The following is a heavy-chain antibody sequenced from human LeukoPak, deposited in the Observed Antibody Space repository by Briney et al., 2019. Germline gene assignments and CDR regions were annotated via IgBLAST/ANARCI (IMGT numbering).Heavy chain of an antibody. Sequence: GGSLRLSCAASGFTFSSYDMHWVRQATGKGLEWVSAICTAGDTYYPGSVKGRFTISRENAKNSLYLQMNSLRAGDTAVYYCARAKTGYFDYWGQGTLVTVSS. CDR3: ARAKTGYFDY. J-gene: IGHJ4*02. CDR2: ICTAGDT. CDR1: GFTFSSYD. V-gene: IGHV3-13*01.